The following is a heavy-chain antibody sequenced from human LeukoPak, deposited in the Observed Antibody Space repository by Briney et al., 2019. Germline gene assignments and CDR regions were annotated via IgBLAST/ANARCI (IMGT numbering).Heavy chain of an antibody. J-gene: IGHJ4*02. D-gene: IGHD4-23*01. Sequence: GGSLRLSCAASGFTFSSYAMHWVRQAPGKGLEWVAVISYDGSYKDYADSVKGRFTISRDNSKNTLFLQMNSLRAEDTAVYYCARGARKGDDYGGFFDYWGQGTLVTVSS. CDR1: GFTFSSYA. CDR2: ISYDGSYK. CDR3: ARGARKGDDYGGFFDY. V-gene: IGHV3-30*04.